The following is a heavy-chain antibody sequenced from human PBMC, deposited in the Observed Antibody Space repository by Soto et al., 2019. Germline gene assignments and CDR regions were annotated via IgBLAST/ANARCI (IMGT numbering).Heavy chain of an antibody. CDR2: IYPGDSGT. V-gene: IGHV5-51*01. Sequence: GESLKISCKGSGYSFTSYWIGWVRQMPGKGLEWMGIIYPGDSGTRYSPSFQGQVTISADKSISTAYLQWSSLKASDTAMYYCARSGRCSGSYHDAFDIWGQGTMVTVSS. CDR1: GYSFTSYW. D-gene: IGHD1-26*01. J-gene: IGHJ3*02. CDR3: ARSGRCSGSYHDAFDI.